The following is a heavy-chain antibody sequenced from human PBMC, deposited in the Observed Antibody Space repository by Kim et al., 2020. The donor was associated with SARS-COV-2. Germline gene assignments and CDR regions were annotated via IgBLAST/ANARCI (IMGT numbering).Heavy chain of an antibody. J-gene: IGHJ6*02. CDR2: LNNDGSRT. D-gene: IGHD2-8*01. V-gene: IGHV3-74*01. CDR3: ARDLMDRMDV. Sequence: GGSRRLSCAVSGFTLKNYWMHWVRQAPGKGLVWVSRLNNDGSRTSYADSVKGRFTISRDNAKNTLYLQMNSLRAEDTAVYYCARDLMDRMDVWGQGTTVT. CDR1: GFTLKNYW.